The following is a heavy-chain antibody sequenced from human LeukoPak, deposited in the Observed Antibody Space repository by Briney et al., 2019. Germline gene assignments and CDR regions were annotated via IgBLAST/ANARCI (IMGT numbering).Heavy chain of an antibody. CDR1: GDSISNNIW. Sequence: SETLSLTCTVSGDSISNNIWWSWVRQPPGKGLEWIGEMVDSGGTNYNPSLKSRFTISLDKSKNQVALRVDSLTAADTAVYYCAKNAWYCLDYWGQGTLVTVSS. D-gene: IGHD6-13*01. J-gene: IGHJ4*02. V-gene: IGHV4-4*02. CDR2: MVDSGGT. CDR3: AKNAWYCLDY.